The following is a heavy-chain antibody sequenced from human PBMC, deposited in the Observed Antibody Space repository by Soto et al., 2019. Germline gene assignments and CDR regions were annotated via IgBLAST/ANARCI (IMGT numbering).Heavy chain of an antibody. J-gene: IGHJ3*02. CDR1: GVTFSSYG. D-gene: IGHD2-15*01. V-gene: IGHV3-21*01. Sequence: GGSLRLSCAASGVTFSSYGMNWVRQAPGKGLEWVSFISGSSGYIYYADSVKGRFTISRDNAKNSLYLQMNSLRAEDTAVYYCARDCSGGSCPSGAFDIWGQGTMVTVSS. CDR2: ISGSSGYI. CDR3: ARDCSGGSCPSGAFDI.